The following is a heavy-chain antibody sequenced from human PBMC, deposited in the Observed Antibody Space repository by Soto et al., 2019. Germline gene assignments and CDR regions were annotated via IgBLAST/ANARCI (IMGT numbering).Heavy chain of an antibody. CDR1: GASVSSGAYY. CDR3: VRALRHTAMVYPWFDP. Sequence: SETLSLTCTVSGASVSSGAYYWGWVRQRPGRGLEWIGYIYESGYTYYNTSLKSRLTISLDRSNNQFSLGLTSVTAADTAVYYCVRALRHTAMVYPWFDPRGQGTLVTVSS. V-gene: IGHV4-31*03. D-gene: IGHD5-18*01. J-gene: IGHJ5*02. CDR2: IYESGYT.